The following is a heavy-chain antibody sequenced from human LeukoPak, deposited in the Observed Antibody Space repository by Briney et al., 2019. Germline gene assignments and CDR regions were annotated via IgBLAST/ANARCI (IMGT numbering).Heavy chain of an antibody. D-gene: IGHD5-18*01. CDR1: GFTFSSYG. J-gene: IGHJ4*02. CDR3: AKDSYSKGDY. V-gene: IGHV3-23*01. Sequence: PGRSLRLSCAASGFTFSSYGMHWVRQAPGKGLEWVSAISGSGGSTYYADSVKGRFTISRDNAKNSLYLQMNSLRAEDTGVYYCAKDSYSKGDYWGQGVLVTVSS. CDR2: ISGSGGST.